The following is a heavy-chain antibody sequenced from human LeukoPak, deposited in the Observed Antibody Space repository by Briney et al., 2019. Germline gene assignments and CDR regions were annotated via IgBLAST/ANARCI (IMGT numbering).Heavy chain of an antibody. J-gene: IGHJ4*02. CDR2: INSDGSSI. D-gene: IGHD5-12*01. Sequence: PGGSLRLSCAASGFTFSSYWMHWVRQAPGKGLVWVSRINSDGSSITYADSVKGRFTIPRDNAKNTLYLQMNSLRVEDTAVYYCAREGRVSGYDFDCGGQGTLDTVSS. V-gene: IGHV3-74*03. CDR1: GFTFSSYW. CDR3: AREGRVSGYDFDC.